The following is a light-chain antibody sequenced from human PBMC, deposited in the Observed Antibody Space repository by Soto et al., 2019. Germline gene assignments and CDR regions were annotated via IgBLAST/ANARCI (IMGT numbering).Light chain of an antibody. Sequence: EIVMTQSPATLSVSPGERATLSCRASQSISSNLAWYQHKPGQAPRLLIYAASIRATGIPARFSGSGSGTEFTLTISSLQSEDFAVYYCQQYNNWPTFGQGTKVEI. J-gene: IGKJ1*01. CDR3: QQYNNWPT. CDR2: AAS. CDR1: QSISSN. V-gene: IGKV3-15*01.